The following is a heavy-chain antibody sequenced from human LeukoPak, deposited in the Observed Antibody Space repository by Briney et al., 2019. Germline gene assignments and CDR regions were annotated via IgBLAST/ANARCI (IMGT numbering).Heavy chain of an antibody. Sequence: GGSLRLSCATSGFTFSGYSMNWVRQAPGKGLEWISYISSSSINIHYGDSVKGRFTISRGNSKNTLYLQMNSLRAEDTAVYYCAHTDNYYDSSGRIRAFDPYMDVWGKGTTVTVSS. J-gene: IGHJ6*03. D-gene: IGHD3-22*01. CDR1: GFTFSGYS. V-gene: IGHV3-48*01. CDR3: AHTDNYYDSSGRIRAFDPYMDV. CDR2: ISSSSINI.